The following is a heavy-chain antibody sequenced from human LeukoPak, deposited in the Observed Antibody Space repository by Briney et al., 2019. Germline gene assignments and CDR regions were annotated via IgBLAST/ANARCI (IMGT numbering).Heavy chain of an antibody. CDR3: ARGFGYYGSGSYPDY. CDR1: GGSISSSSYY. CDR2: IYYSGST. Sequence: SETLSLTCTVSGGSISSSSYYWGWIRQPPGKGLEWIGSIYYSGSTYYNPSLKSRVTMSVDTSENQFSLKLSSVTAADTAVYYCARGFGYYGSGSYPDYWGQGTPVTVSS. V-gene: IGHV4-39*01. D-gene: IGHD3-10*01. J-gene: IGHJ4*02.